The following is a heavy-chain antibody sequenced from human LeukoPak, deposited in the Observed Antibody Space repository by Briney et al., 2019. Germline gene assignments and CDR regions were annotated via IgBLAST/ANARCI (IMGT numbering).Heavy chain of an antibody. Sequence: ASVKVSCKASGYTFTGNYIHWVRQAPGQRLEWMGWINAGNGNTKYSRKFQGRVTITRDTSASTAYMELSSLRSEDTAVYYCARAHWDYVWGSYRYPFDYWGQGTLVTVSS. CDR1: GYTFTGNY. V-gene: IGHV1/OR15-3*02. J-gene: IGHJ4*02. D-gene: IGHD3-16*02. CDR2: INAGNGNT. CDR3: ARAHWDYVWGSYRYPFDY.